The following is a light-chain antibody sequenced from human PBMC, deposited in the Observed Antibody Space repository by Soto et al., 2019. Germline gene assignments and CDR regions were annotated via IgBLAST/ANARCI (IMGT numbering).Light chain of an antibody. V-gene: IGLV2-14*01. J-gene: IGLJ1*01. CDR3: SSYTGGSTLFV. CDR1: SSDVGAYDY. CDR2: EAT. Sequence: QSVLTQPASVSGSLGQSITISCTGTSSDVGAYDYVSWYQQPPGKAPKLMIYEATNRPSGVSSRFSGSKSGNTASLTISGLQAEDEADYYCSSYTGGSTLFVFGAGTKVTVL.